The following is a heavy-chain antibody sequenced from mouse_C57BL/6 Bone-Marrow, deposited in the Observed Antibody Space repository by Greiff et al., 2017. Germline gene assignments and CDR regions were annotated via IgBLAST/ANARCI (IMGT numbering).Heavy chain of an antibody. V-gene: IGHV1-81*01. CDR3: ERDDYGGRDGSFDY. J-gene: IGHJ2*01. CDR1: GYTFTSYG. CDR2: IYPRSGNT. D-gene: IGHD2-4*01. Sequence: VQLQESGAELARPGASVKLSCKASGYTFTSYGISWVKQRTGQGLEWIGEIYPRSGNTYYNEKFKGKATLTADKYSSTAYMELRSLTSEDSAVYFCERDDYGGRDGSFDYWGQGTTLTVSS.